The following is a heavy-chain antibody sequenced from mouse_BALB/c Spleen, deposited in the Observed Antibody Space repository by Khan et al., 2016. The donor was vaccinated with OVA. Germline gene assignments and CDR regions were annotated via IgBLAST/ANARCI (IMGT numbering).Heavy chain of an antibody. CDR3: AREAASWDFSFPY. D-gene: IGHD4-1*01. V-gene: IGHV1S136*01. CDR2: INPDNAGT. J-gene: IGHJ3*01. Sequence: VQLKQSGPELVEPGASVKMSCKASGYTFTNYVIHWVKQKPGQGLEWIGYINPDNAGTRYNEKFKDKATLTSDISSTSAYMELLGLTSEDSAVYYWAREAASWDFSFPYWGQGTLVTVSA. CDR1: GYTFTNYV.